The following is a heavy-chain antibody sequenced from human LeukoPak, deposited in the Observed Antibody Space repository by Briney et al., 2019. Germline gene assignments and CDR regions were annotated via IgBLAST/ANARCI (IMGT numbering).Heavy chain of an antibody. CDR2: IKQDGSQR. J-gene: IGHJ4*02. D-gene: IGHD6-6*01. CDR3: ARRGGSSSRRSPIDY. CDR1: GFDFGAYW. Sequence: GGSLRLSCTASGFDFGAYWMSWVRQAPGKGLEWVANIKQDGSQRYYVDSVRGRFTISRDNAKNSLFLQMNGLRAEDTAVYYCARRGGSSSRRSPIDYWGQGTLVTVSS. V-gene: IGHV3-7*01.